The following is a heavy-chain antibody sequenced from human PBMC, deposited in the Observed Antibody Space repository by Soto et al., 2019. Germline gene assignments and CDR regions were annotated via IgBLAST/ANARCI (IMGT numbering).Heavy chain of an antibody. Sequence: GASVKVSCKASGYTITGYYMHWVRQAPGQGLERMGWINPNSGGTNHAQKFQGWVTMTRDTSISTAYMELSRLRSDDTTVYYCARYSLPYSSCYYYYGMDVWGQGTTVTVSS. V-gene: IGHV1-2*04. CDR1: GYTITGYY. CDR2: INPNSGGT. D-gene: IGHD2-15*01. CDR3: ARYSLPYSSCYYYYGMDV. J-gene: IGHJ6*02.